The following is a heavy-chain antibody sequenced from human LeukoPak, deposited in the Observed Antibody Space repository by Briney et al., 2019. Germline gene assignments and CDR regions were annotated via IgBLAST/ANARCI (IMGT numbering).Heavy chain of an antibody. CDR2: INPNSGGT. V-gene: IGHV1-2*02. CDR1: GYTFTSYY. D-gene: IGHD3-3*01. CDR3: ARDTKHELRFLEWLLEDAEEYAFDI. J-gene: IGHJ3*02. Sequence: GASVKVSCKASGYTFTSYYMHWVRQAPGQGLEWMGWINPNSGGTNYAQKFQGRVTMTRDTSISTAYMELSRLRSDDTAVYYCARDTKHELRFLEWLLEDAEEYAFDIWGQGTMVTVSS.